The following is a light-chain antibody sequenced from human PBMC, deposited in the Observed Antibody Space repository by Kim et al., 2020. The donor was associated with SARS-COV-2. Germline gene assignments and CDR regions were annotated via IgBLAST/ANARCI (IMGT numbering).Light chain of an antibody. CDR2: KVS. CDR3: FQGPHWPLT. Sequence: DVVMTQSPLSLPVTLGQPASISCRSSQSLGYSDGNTYLNWFHQRPGQSPRRLIYKVSNRDSGVPDRFSGSGSGTDFTLEISRVEAEDVGVYYCFQGPHWPLTFGGGTKVDIK. J-gene: IGKJ4*01. V-gene: IGKV2-30*01. CDR1: QSLGYSDGNTY.